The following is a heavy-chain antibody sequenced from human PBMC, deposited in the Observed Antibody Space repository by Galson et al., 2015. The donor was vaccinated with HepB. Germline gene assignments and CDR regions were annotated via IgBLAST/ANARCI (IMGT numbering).Heavy chain of an antibody. Sequence: SVKVSCKASGYTLTELSMHWVRQAPGKGLEWMGGFDPEDGETIYAQKFQGRVTMTEDTSTDTAYMELSSLRSEDTAVYYCARGYGGNSPYFDYWGQGTLVTVSS. CDR2: FDPEDGET. D-gene: IGHD4-23*01. CDR3: ARGYGGNSPYFDY. V-gene: IGHV1-24*01. J-gene: IGHJ4*02. CDR1: GYTLTELS.